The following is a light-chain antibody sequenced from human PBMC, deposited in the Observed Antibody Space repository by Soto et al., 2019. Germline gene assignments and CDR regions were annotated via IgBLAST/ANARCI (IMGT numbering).Light chain of an antibody. J-gene: IGLJ2*01. V-gene: IGLV2-8*01. Sequence: QSALTQPPSASGYPGQSVTISCTGTSSDVGGYGYVSWYQQHPGKAPKLMISEVTKRASGFPDRFSGSKSGNTASLTVSGLQAEDESDYYCSSYAGSNIDVVFCGGTKLTVL. CDR2: EVT. CDR3: SSYAGSNIDVV. CDR1: SSDVGGYGY.